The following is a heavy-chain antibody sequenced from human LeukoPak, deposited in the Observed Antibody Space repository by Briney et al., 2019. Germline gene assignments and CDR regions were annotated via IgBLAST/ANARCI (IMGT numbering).Heavy chain of an antibody. CDR3: ARGILTGYREYYYFYYYMDV. D-gene: IGHD3-9*01. J-gene: IGHJ6*03. CDR1: GNTFTDNY. V-gene: IGHV1-2*02. CDR2: INPKNGGT. Sequence: ASVKVSCKTVGNTFTDNYINWVRQAPGQGLEWMGWINPKNGGTNYAQKFQGRVSMTRDTSISTAYMELSRLRSDDTAVYYCARGILTGYREYYYFYYYMDVWGKGTTVTVSS.